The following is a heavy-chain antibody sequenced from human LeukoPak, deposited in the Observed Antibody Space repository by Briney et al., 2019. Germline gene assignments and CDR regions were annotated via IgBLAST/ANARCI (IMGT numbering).Heavy chain of an antibody. J-gene: IGHJ1*01. V-gene: IGHV3-48*03. D-gene: IGHD6-13*01. CDR3: ARLAAPGTGQYFQH. CDR2: ISTSGNSI. Sequence: GGSLRLSCAASRFTFTNYEMNWVRQAPGKGLEWVSYISTSGNSIYYADSVKGRFTISRDSAKNSLCLQMNSLRAEDTAVYYCARLAAPGTGQYFQHWGQGTLVTVSS. CDR1: RFTFTNYE.